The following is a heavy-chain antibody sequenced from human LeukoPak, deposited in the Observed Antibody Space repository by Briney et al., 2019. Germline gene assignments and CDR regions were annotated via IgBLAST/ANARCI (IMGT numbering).Heavy chain of an antibody. CDR3: AKIDRGQVAGHVDF. CDR2: IHHDGSNK. Sequence: GGTLRLSCAASGFTFSSYGMHWVRQAPGKGLDWVAFIHHDGSNKYYADSVRGRFTISRDNSKNTLYLHINSLRAEDTALYYCAKIDRGQVAGHVDFWGQGTLVSVSS. D-gene: IGHD6-19*01. CDR1: GFTFSSYG. J-gene: IGHJ4*02. V-gene: IGHV3-30*02.